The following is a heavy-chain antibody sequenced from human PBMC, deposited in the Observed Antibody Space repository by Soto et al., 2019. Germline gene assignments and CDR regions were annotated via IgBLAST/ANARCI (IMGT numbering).Heavy chain of an antibody. V-gene: IGHV3-21*04. Sequence: PGGSLRLSCAASGFTFSSYSMNWVRQAPGKGLEWVSSISSSSSYIYYADSVKGRFTISRDNAKNSLYLQMNSLRAEDTAVYYCARDFPLNYYDSSGPGAFDIWGQGTMVTVSS. CDR2: ISSSSSYI. CDR1: GFTFSSYS. D-gene: IGHD3-22*01. CDR3: ARDFPLNYYDSSGPGAFDI. J-gene: IGHJ3*02.